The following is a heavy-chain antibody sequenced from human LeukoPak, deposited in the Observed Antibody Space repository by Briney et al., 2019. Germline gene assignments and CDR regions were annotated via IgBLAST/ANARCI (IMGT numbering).Heavy chain of an antibody. CDR2: IYTSGST. CDR1: GGSISSYY. V-gene: IGHV4-4*07. Sequence: PSETLSLTCTVSGGSISSYYWSWIRQPAGKGLEWIGRIYTSGSTNHNPSLKSRVTMSVDTSKNQFSLKLSSVTAADTAVYYCARAGTAVAGTRFDYWGQGTLVTVSS. J-gene: IGHJ4*02. CDR3: ARAGTAVAGTRFDY. D-gene: IGHD6-19*01.